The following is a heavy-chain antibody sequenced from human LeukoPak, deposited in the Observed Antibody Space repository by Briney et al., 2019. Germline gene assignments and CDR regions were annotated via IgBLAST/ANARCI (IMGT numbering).Heavy chain of an antibody. D-gene: IGHD3-10*01. CDR2: INTNTGNP. CDR1: GYTFTSYA. CDR3: AREFFTMVRGVPGWFDP. V-gene: IGHV7-4-1*02. Sequence: ASVNVSCKASGYTFTSYAMNWVRQAPGQGLEWMGWINTNTGNPTYAQGFTGRFVFSLDTSVSTAYLQISSLKAEDTAVYYCAREFFTMVRGVPGWFDPWGQGTLVTVSS. J-gene: IGHJ5*02.